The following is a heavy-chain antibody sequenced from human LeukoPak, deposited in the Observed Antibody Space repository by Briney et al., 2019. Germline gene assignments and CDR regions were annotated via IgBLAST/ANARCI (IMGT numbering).Heavy chain of an antibody. CDR2: INAGNGNT. Sequence: ASVKVSCKASGYTFTSYAMHWVRQAPGQRLEWMGWINAGNGNTKYSQKFQGRVTITRDTSASTAYMELSSLRSEDTAVYYCAGEELYPVGANRGAFDIWGQGTMVTVSS. CDR1: GYTFTSYA. CDR3: AGEELYPVGANRGAFDI. J-gene: IGHJ3*02. D-gene: IGHD1-26*01. V-gene: IGHV1-3*01.